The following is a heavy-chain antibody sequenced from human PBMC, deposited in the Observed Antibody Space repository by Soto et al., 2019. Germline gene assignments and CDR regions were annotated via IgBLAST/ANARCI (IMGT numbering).Heavy chain of an antibody. J-gene: IGHJ4*02. CDR1: GHSSRSYA. CDR2: ISGSGGST. V-gene: IGHV3-23*01. CDR3: XRGEIRGVTISCIDY. Sequence: GGLLTLSCAACGHSSRSYAMSWVRQAPGKGLEWVSAISGSGGSTYYADSVKGRFTISRDNSKNTLFLQMNSLRAEDTAVYYCXRGEIRGVTISCIDYWGQGTLVTVSS. D-gene: IGHD3-10*01.